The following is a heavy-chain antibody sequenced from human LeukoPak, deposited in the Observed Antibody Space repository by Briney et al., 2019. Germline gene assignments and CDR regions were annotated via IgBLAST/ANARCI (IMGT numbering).Heavy chain of an antibody. J-gene: IGHJ5*02. CDR3: ARRVDATRWFDP. V-gene: IGHV3-74*03. CDR1: GFTFTDCY. CDR2: INSDGTTT. Sequence: GGSLRLSCAASGFTFTDCYMSWIRQAPGKGLVWVSRINSDGTTTMYADSVKGRFTISRDNAKNTLYLQMNSLRDEDTAVYYCARRVDATRWFDPWGQGTLVAVSS. D-gene: IGHD2-15*01.